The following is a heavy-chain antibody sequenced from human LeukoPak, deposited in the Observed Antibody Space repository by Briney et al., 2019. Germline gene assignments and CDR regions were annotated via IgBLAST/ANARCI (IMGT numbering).Heavy chain of an antibody. CDR1: GYTFTGYY. J-gene: IGHJ4*02. CDR3: ARQLEGVPAALFDY. D-gene: IGHD2-2*01. V-gene: IGHV1-2*02. CDR2: INPNSGGT. Sequence: ASVKVSYKASGYTFTGYYMHWVRQAPGQGLEWMGWINPNSGGTNYAQKFQGRVTMTRDTSISTAYMELSRLRSDDTAVYYCARQLEGVPAALFDYWGQGTQVTVSS.